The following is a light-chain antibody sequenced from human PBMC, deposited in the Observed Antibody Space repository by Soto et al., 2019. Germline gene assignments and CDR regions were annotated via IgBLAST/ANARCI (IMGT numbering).Light chain of an antibody. V-gene: IGLV2-14*01. Sequence: LTQPASVSGSPGQSITISCTGTSSDVGSYNYVSWYQQHPGKAPRLMIYASSNRPSGVSHRFSGSRSGNTASLTISGLQAEDEADYFCSSYTSGSTLDVFGSGTKVTVL. CDR3: SSYTSGSTLDV. CDR1: SSDVGSYNY. CDR2: ASS. J-gene: IGLJ1*01.